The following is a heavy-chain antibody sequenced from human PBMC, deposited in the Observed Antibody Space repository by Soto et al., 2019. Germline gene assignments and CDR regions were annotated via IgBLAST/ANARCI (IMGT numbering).Heavy chain of an antibody. D-gene: IGHD2-15*01. Sequence: QVQLVESGGGVVQPGRSLRLSCAASGFTFSSYGMHWVRQAPGKGLEWVAVISYDGSNKYYADSVKGRFTISRDNSKNTLYLQRNSLKAEDTAVYYCAKDSIGRSGGPYPYYYGMDVWGQGNTVTVSS. CDR2: ISYDGSNK. CDR3: AKDSIGRSGGPYPYYYGMDV. V-gene: IGHV3-30*18. CDR1: GFTFSSYG. J-gene: IGHJ6*02.